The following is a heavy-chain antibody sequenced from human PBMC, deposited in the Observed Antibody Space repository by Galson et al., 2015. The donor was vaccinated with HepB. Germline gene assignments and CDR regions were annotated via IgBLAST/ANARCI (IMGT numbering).Heavy chain of an antibody. CDR2: TYYRSKWYN. V-gene: IGHV6-1*01. D-gene: IGHD5-18*01. Sequence: CAISGDRVSSHSAAWNWLRQSPSSGLEWLGRTYYRSKWYNDYAVSVKSRITSNPDTSKNQFSLQLNSVTPEDTAVYYCARDRVGQLWYQRDYYYGMDVWGQGTTVTVSS. J-gene: IGHJ6*02. CDR3: ARDRVGQLWYQRDYYYGMDV. CDR1: GDRVSSHSAA.